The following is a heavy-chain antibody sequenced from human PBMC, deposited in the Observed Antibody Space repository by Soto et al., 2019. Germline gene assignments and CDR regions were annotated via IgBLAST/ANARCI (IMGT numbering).Heavy chain of an antibody. Sequence: ASVKVSCKASGYTFTGYYMHWVRQAPGQGLEWMGWINPNSGGTNYAQKFQGRVTMTRDTSISTAYMELSRLRSDDTAVYYCARDHSRQQLARYFDYWGQGTLVTVSS. V-gene: IGHV1-2*02. J-gene: IGHJ4*02. CDR3: ARDHSRQQLARYFDY. CDR2: INPNSGGT. CDR1: GYTFTGYY. D-gene: IGHD6-13*01.